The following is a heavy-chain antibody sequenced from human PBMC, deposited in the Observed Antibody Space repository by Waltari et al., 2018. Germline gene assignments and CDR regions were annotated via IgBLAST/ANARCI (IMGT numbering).Heavy chain of an antibody. CDR1: GYTFTSSD. CDR3: ARAIWAAVAGTDAFDI. V-gene: IGHV1-8*03. CDR2: MNPNSGNT. J-gene: IGHJ3*02. D-gene: IGHD6-19*01. Sequence: QVQLVQSGAEVKKPGASVKVSCKASGYTFTSSDINWVRQATGQGLEWMGGMNPNSGNTGYAQKFQVRVTITRNTSISTAYMELSSLRSEDTAVYYCARAIWAAVAGTDAFDIWGQGTMVTVSS.